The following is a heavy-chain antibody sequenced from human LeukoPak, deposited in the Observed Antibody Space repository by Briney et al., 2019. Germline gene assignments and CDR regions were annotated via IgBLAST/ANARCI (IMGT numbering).Heavy chain of an antibody. CDR2: IYPSDSDT. CDR1: GYSFTNYW. D-gene: IGHD2-15*01. V-gene: IGHV5-51*01. Sequence: GESLKISCKGSGYSFTNYWIGWVRQMPRKGLEWMGIIYPSDSDTRYSPSFQGQVTISADKSITTAYLQWSSLKASDTAMYYCATQGYCSGNSCPENPSWFDPWGQGTLVTVSS. CDR3: ATQGYCSGNSCPENPSWFDP. J-gene: IGHJ5*02.